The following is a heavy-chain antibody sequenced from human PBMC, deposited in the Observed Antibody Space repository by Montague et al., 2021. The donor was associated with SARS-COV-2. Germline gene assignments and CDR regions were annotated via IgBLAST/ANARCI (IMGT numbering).Heavy chain of an antibody. D-gene: IGHD2-2*01. J-gene: IGHJ6*02. CDR3: ARVPYRLLFVTRYYGMDV. V-gene: IGHV4-34*01. Sequence: SETLSLTCAVYGGSLSGYYWSWICRHPGEGQERIAAISHSGSTSYNPSPKSRVNISVDTSKNQFSLKLSLATVADTAAYYCARVPYRLLFVTRYYGMDVWGQGTTVTVSS. CDR1: GGSLSGYY. CDR2: ISHSGST.